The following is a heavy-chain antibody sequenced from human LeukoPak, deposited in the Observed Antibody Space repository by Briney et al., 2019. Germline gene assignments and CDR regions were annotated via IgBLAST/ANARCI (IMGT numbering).Heavy chain of an antibody. CDR2: INPNSGGT. CDR3: ARVQGIAAAGTVGGFGMDV. CDR1: GYTFTGYY. Sequence: ASVKVSCKASGYTFTGYYMHWVRQAPGQGLEWMGWINPNSGGTNYAQKFQGRVTMTGDTSISTAYMELSRLRSDDTAVYYCARVQGIAAAGTVGGFGMDVWGQGTTVTVSS. D-gene: IGHD6-13*01. J-gene: IGHJ6*02. V-gene: IGHV1-2*02.